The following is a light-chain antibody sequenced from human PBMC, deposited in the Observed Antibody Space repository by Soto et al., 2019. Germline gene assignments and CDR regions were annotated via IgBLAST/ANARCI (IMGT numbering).Light chain of an antibody. CDR3: QQYETSPRT. J-gene: IGKJ1*01. Sequence: EVVLTQSPGTLSLSPGERATLSCRASQSVSNNYLAWYQQKPGQAPRLLIYGASSRATGIPDRFSGSGSGTDFTLTISRLEPEDFAVYYCQQYETSPRTFGQGTKVDIK. CDR1: QSVSNNY. V-gene: IGKV3-20*01. CDR2: GAS.